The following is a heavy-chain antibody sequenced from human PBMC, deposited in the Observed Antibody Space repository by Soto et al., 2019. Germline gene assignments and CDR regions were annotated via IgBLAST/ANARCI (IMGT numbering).Heavy chain of an antibody. V-gene: IGHV5-51*01. CDR3: ARHAYDFWSGHPNPRYYYGMDV. J-gene: IGHJ6*02. Sequence: GESLKISCKGSGYSFTSYWIGWVRQMPGKGLEWMGIIYPGDSNTRYSPSLQGQVTISVDKSISTAYLQWSSLKATDTAMYYCARHAYDFWSGHPNPRYYYGMDVWGQGTTVTVS. D-gene: IGHD3-3*01. CDR1: GYSFTSYW. CDR2: IYPGDSNT.